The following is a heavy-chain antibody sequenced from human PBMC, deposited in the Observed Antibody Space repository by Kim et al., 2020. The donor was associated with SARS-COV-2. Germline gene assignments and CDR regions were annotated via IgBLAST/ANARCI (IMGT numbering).Heavy chain of an antibody. CDR2: ISYDGSNK. V-gene: IGHV3-30*18. J-gene: IGHJ6*02. CDR3: AKESGSGSYYAWTYYYYGMDV. CDR1: GFTLSSYG. D-gene: IGHD3-10*01. Sequence: GGSLRLSCAASGFTLSSYGMHWVRQAPGKGLEWVAVISYDGSNKYYADSVKGRFTISRDNSKNTLYLQMNSLRAEDTAVYYCAKESGSGSYYAWTYYYYGMDVWGQGTTVTVSS.